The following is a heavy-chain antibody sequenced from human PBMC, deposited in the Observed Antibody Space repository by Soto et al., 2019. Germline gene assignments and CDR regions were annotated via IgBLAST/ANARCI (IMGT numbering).Heavy chain of an antibody. CDR3: AEMGIDSPRFDY. D-gene: IGHD7-27*01. CDR1: GFTFSSYW. Sequence: GGSLRLSCAASGFTFSSYWMSWVRQAPGKGLEWVANIKQDGSEKYYVDSVKGRFTISRDNAKNSLYLQMNSLRAGDTAVYYCAEMGIDSPRFDYWGQGTLVTVSS. J-gene: IGHJ4*02. V-gene: IGHV3-7*03. CDR2: IKQDGSEK.